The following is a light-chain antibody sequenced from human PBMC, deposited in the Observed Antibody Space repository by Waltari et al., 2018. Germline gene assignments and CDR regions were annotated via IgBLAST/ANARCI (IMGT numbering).Light chain of an antibody. CDR3: CSYAGSSVFKVL. CDR1: SSDVGRYVL. Sequence: QSALTQPASVSGSPGQSITISCTGTSSDVGRYVLVSWYQQHPGKAPKLMIYEVNKRRSGVSDRFSGAKSGSTAFLTISVLQAEDEAHYYCCSYAGSSVFKVLFGGGTKLTVL. V-gene: IGLV2-23*02. CDR2: EVN. J-gene: IGLJ2*01.